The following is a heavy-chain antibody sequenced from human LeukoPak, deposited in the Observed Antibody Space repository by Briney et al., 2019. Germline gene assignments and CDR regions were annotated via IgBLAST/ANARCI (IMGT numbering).Heavy chain of an antibody. CDR1: GFTFSSYA. V-gene: IGHV3-30-3*01. CDR3: ARDRGDYVCDY. CDR2: ISYDGSNK. D-gene: IGHD3-16*01. J-gene: IGHJ4*02. Sequence: GGSLRLSCAASGFTFSSYAMHWVRQAPGKGLEWVAVISYDGSNKYYADSVKGRFTISRDNSKNTLYLQMNSLRAEDTAVYYCARDRGDYVCDYWGQGTLGTVSS.